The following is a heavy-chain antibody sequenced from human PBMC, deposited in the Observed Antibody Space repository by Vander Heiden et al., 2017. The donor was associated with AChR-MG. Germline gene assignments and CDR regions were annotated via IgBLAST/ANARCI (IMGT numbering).Heavy chain of an antibody. D-gene: IGHD6-13*01. CDR1: GSTFSSYA. CDR2: SSGSGGST. Sequence: EVQLLESGGCLVQPGGSLRLSCAAPGSTFSSYAMRWVSRAPGKGLEWVSASSGSGGSTYYADSGKGRFTISRDNSKNTLYLQMNSLRAEDTAVYYCAKLRSDSSSWHNFDYWGLGTLVTVS. V-gene: IGHV3-23*01. CDR3: AKLRSDSSSWHNFDY. J-gene: IGHJ4*02.